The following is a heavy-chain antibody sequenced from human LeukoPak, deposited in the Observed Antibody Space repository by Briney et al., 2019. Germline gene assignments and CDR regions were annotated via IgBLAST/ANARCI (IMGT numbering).Heavy chain of an antibody. CDR1: GGSISSYY. D-gene: IGHD5-18*01. CDR2: IYYSGST. J-gene: IGHJ6*03. V-gene: IGHV4-59*01. Sequence: KPSETLSLTCTVSGGSISSYYWSLIRQPPGKGLEWIGYIYYSGSTNYNPSLKSRVTISVDTSKNQFSLKLSSVTAADTAVYYCARGNNPGYSYGWGYYYYYYMDVWGKGTTVTVSS. CDR3: ARGNNPGYSYGWGYYYYYYMDV.